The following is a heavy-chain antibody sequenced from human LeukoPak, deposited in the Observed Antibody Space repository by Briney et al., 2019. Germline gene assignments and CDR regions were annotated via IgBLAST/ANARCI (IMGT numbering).Heavy chain of an antibody. D-gene: IGHD3-22*01. V-gene: IGHV4-39*07. CDR2: IYYSGST. Sequence: SETLSLTCTVSGGSLSSSSYYWGWIRQPPGKGLEWIGSIYYSGSTYYNPSLKSRVTISVDTSKNQLSLKLSSVTAADTAVYFCARGGGLWLLTYYLDYWGQGTLVTVSS. CDR3: ARGGGLWLLTYYLDY. CDR1: GGSLSSSSYY. J-gene: IGHJ4*02.